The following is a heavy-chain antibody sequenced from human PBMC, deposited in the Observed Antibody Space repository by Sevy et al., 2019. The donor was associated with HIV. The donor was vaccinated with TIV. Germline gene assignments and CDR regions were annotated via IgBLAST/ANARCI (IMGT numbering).Heavy chain of an antibody. V-gene: IGHV3-9*01. Sequence: GGSLRLSCATFGVSFEDYGMHWVRQSPERGLEWVAGINYNSGRVGDIDSVKGRFTISRDNAKQSLYLQMTSLKPEDSALYHCVKGRITGAAYYYGLDVWGQGTTVTVSS. D-gene: IGHD3-16*01. CDR1: GVSFEDYG. J-gene: IGHJ6*02. CDR2: INYNSGRV. CDR3: VKGRITGAAYYYGLDV.